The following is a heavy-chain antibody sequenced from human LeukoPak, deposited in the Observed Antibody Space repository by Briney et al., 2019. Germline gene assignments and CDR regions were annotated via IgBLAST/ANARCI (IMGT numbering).Heavy chain of an antibody. CDR3: ARGSGELSYYYYMDV. V-gene: IGHV3-11*04. D-gene: IGHD3-10*01. J-gene: IGHJ6*03. CDR2: ISSSGSTI. CDR1: GFTFSDYY. Sequence: GGSLRLFCAASGFTFSDYYMSWIRQAPGKGLEWVSYISSSGSTIYYADSVKGRFTISRDNAKNSLYLQMNSLRAEDTAVYYCARGSGELSYYYYMDVWGKGTTVTVSS.